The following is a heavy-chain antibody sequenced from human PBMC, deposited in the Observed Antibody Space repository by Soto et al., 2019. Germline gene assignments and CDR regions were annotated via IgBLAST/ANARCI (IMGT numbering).Heavy chain of an antibody. D-gene: IGHD6-13*01. J-gene: IGHJ6*02. CDR1: GFTFSSYW. Sequence: GGSLRLSCAASGFTFSSYWMSWVRQAPGKGLEWVANIKQDGSEKYYVDSVKGRLTISRDNAKNSLYLQMNSLRAEDTAVYYCARPSAAGTSGYYYYGMDVWGQGTTVTVSS. CDR3: ARPSAAGTSGYYYYGMDV. CDR2: IKQDGSEK. V-gene: IGHV3-7*01.